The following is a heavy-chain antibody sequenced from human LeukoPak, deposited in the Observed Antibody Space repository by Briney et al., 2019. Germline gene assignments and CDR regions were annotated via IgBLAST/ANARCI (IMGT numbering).Heavy chain of an antibody. J-gene: IGHJ4*02. CDR1: GGSISSYY. Sequence: SETLSLTCTVSGGSISSYYWSWIRQPAGKGLEWIGRIYTSGSTNYNPSLKSRVTMSVDTSKNQFSLKLSSVTAADTAVYYCARGQYYYDSSGTSLFDYWGQGTLVTVSS. V-gene: IGHV4-4*07. D-gene: IGHD3-22*01. CDR2: IYTSGST. CDR3: ARGQYYYDSSGTSLFDY.